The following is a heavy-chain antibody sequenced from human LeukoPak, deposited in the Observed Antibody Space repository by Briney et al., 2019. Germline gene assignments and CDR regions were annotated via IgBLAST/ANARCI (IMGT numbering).Heavy chain of an antibody. CDR2: IVVSSGYR. CDR1: GFTFGTST. CDR3: AAERYEGPCCWFDP. J-gene: IGHJ5*02. V-gene: IGHV1-58*02. D-gene: IGHD1-14*01. Sequence: ASVKDSCKTSGFTFGTSTMQWVRQAPGQGLEWIGWIVVSSGYREYAQKLQERVTITTDMSTSTSYLELRSLEFEDTAVYYCAAERYEGPCCWFDPWGQGTLVTVSS.